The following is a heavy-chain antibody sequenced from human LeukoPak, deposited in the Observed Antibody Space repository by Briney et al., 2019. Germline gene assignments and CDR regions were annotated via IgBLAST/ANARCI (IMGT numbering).Heavy chain of an antibody. CDR2: INPNSGGT. CDR1: GYTFTGYY. Sequence: GASVKISCKASGYTFTGYYMHWVRQAPGQGLEWMGWINPNSGGTNYAQKFQGRVTMTRDTSISTAYMELSRLRSDDTAVYYCARVPVLRYFDWLQPLDYWGQGTLVTVSS. CDR3: ARVPVLRYFDWLQPLDY. J-gene: IGHJ4*02. V-gene: IGHV1-2*02. D-gene: IGHD3-9*01.